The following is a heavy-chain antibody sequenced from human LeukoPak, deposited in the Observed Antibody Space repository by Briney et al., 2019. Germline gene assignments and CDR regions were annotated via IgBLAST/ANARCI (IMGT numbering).Heavy chain of an antibody. CDR2: ISPDGSSA. CDR1: EFSFSSYW. CDR3: ARDPSGWHSMDY. D-gene: IGHD6-19*01. V-gene: IGHV3-74*01. J-gene: IGHJ4*02. Sequence: PGGSLRLFCAASEFSFSSYWMHWVRQAPGKGLVWVSRISPDGSSASYADSVRGRFTISRDNAKNTLYLQMKSLRAEETAVYYCARDPSGWHSMDYWGQGNLVTVSS.